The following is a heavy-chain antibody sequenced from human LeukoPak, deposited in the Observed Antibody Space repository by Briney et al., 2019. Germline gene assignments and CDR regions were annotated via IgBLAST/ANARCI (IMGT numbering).Heavy chain of an antibody. J-gene: IGHJ4*02. CDR2: IYYTGII. CDR3: AGGDTTLPTGSYLDY. V-gene: IGHV4-59*01. D-gene: IGHD1-1*01. CDR1: GGSISRYY. Sequence: SETLSLTCIVSGGSISRYYWSWIRQPPGKGLEWIGHIYYTGIIDYNSSLKSRVTISVDTPRNQFSLRLSSVTASDTAVYYCAGGDTTLPTGSYLDYWGQGTLVTVSS.